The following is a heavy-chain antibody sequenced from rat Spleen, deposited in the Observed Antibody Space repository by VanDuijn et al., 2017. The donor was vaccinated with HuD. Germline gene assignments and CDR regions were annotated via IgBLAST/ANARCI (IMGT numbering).Heavy chain of an antibody. CDR3: AEMGTTEGIASPNWFAY. J-gene: IGHJ3*01. CDR1: GFSLTSYG. D-gene: IGHD1-11*01. Sequence: QVQLKESGPGLVQPSQTLSLTCTVSGFSLTSYGVHWVRQAPGKGLEWMGIIWGDGSTNYNSALKSRLSISRDTSKSQVFLTMNSLQTDDTAVYYCAEMGTTEGIASPNWFAYWGQGTLVTVSS. V-gene: IGHV2-77*01. CDR2: IWGDGST.